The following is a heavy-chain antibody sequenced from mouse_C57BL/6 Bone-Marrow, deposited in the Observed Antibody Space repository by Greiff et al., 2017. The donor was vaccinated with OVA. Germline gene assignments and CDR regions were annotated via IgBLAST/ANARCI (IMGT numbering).Heavy chain of an antibody. J-gene: IGHJ4*01. V-gene: IGHV5-17*01. CDR1: GFTFSDYG. D-gene: IGHD4-1*01. CDR2: ISSGSSTT. Sequence: EVKLVESGGGLVKPGGSLKLSCAASGFTFSDYGMHWVRQAPEKGLEWVAYISSGSSTTYYPDTLKGRFTISRDNAKNTLFLQMPSLRSEDTAMYYCARTGPPFYYAMDYWGQGTSVTVSS. CDR3: ARTGPPFYYAMDY.